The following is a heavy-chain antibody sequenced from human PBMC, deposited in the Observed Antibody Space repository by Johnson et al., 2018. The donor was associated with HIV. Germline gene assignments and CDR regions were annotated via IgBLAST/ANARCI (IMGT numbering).Heavy chain of an antibody. CDR1: GFTFSMSA. CDR3: ARSIADRPGGAFDI. V-gene: IGHV3-30-3*02. Sequence: QVQLVESGGGVVQPGGSLRLTCAASGFTFSMSAMHWVRQAPGKGLEWVAVISFDGSNTYYADSVKGRFTISRDNSKNTLCLQMNSLKAEDTAVYYCARSIADRPGGAFDIWGQGTMVTVSS. CDR2: ISFDGSNT. D-gene: IGHD6-6*01. J-gene: IGHJ3*02.